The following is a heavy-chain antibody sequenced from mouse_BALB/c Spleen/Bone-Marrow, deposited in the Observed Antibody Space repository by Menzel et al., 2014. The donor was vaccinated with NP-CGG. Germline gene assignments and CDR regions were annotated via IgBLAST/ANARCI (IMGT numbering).Heavy chain of an antibody. D-gene: IGHD1-1*02. Sequence: EVQVVESGGGLMKPGGSLKLSCAASGFTFSDYYMYWVRQTPEKRLEWVATISDGGTYSYYADSVKGRFTISIDNAKSNLYLQMNSLKSEDTAMYYCARDMGDYWGQGTTLTVSS. V-gene: IGHV5-4*02. CDR1: GFTFSDYY. CDR3: ARDMGDY. CDR2: ISDGGTYS. J-gene: IGHJ2*01.